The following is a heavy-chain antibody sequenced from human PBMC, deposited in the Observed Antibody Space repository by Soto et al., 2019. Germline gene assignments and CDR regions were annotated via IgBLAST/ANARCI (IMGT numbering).Heavy chain of an antibody. CDR2: ISYDGSNK. Sequence: QVQLVESGGGVVQPGRSLRLSCAASGFTFSSYGMHWVRQAPGKGLEWVAVISYDGSNKYYADSVKGRFTISRDNSKKTLYLQMNSLRVEYTAVYYCAKIRRDGYNFFRSDYWGQGTLVTVSS. CDR3: AKIRRDGYNFFRSDY. CDR1: GFTFSSYG. D-gene: IGHD5-12*01. V-gene: IGHV3-30*18. J-gene: IGHJ4*02.